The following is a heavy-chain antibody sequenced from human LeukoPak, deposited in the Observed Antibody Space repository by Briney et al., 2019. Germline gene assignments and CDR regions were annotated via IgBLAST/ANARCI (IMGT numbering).Heavy chain of an antibody. CDR3: ATIAAAGTVG. J-gene: IGHJ4*02. Sequence: SETLSLTCAVYGGSFSDYYWSWIHQPPEMGLEWIGEINHSGSTNYNPSLKSRVSMSVDTSKNQFSLKLSSVTAADTAIYYYATIAAAGTVGWGQGTPVTVSS. CDR2: INHSGST. V-gene: IGHV4-34*01. CDR1: GGSFSDYY. D-gene: IGHD6-13*01.